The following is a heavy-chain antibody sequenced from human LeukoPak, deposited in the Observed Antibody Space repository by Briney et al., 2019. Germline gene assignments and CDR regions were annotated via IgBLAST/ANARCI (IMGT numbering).Heavy chain of an antibody. CDR1: GGSISSGGYY. V-gene: IGHV4-30-2*01. CDR3: ASSDLRGNAFDI. Sequence: PSETLSLTCTVSGGSISSGGYYWSWIRQPPGKGLEWIGYIYHSGSTYYNPSLKSRVTISVDRSKNQFSLKLSSVTAADTAVYYCASSDLRGNAFDIWGQGTMVTVSS. CDR2: IYHSGST. J-gene: IGHJ3*02. D-gene: IGHD3-10*01.